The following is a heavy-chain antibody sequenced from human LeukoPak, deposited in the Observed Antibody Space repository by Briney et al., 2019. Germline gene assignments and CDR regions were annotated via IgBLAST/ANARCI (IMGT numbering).Heavy chain of an antibody. J-gene: IGHJ4*02. CDR2: IKEGGSDK. CDR1: GFTFSNFW. Sequence: GGSLRLSCAASGFTFSNFWMAWVRQAPGKGLEWVAHIKEGGSDKKYVDSVKGRFTISRDNPKNSLYLQMNSLRAEDTAVYYCARDIGYHTFDYWGQGGLVTVSS. D-gene: IGHD5-12*01. CDR3: ARDIGYHTFDY. V-gene: IGHV3-7*05.